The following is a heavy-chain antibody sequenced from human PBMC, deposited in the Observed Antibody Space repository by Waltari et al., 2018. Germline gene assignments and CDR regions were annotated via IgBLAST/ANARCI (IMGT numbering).Heavy chain of an antibody. CDR3: AIALSGIPVDLDFQH. V-gene: IGHV1-24*01. J-gene: IGHJ1*01. CDR1: GYSLTQVS. Sequence: VHLIQSGAEVKKPGASVRVSCKVSGYSLTQVSMHWVRQAPRKGLEWMGGWNPELGETTDAQNFQGRVVLTDDPSAETAYMELRSLRSEDTAGYYCAIALSGIPVDLDFQHWGQGALVVVSS. D-gene: IGHD3-3*01. CDR2: WNPELGET.